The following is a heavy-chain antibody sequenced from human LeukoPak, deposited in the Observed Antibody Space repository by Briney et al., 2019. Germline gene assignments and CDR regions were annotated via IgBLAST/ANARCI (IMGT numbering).Heavy chain of an antibody. J-gene: IGHJ4*02. Sequence: GGSLRLSCAGSGFTLSGYSMNWVRQAPGKGLEWVSHISSSSSSSSYYADSVKGRFTISRDNAKNSLYLQMNSLRAEDTAVYYCARVAGSGWYWFDFWGQGTLVTVSS. D-gene: IGHD6-19*01. V-gene: IGHV3-48*04. CDR2: ISSSSSSSS. CDR3: ARVAGSGWYWFDF. CDR1: GFTLSGYS.